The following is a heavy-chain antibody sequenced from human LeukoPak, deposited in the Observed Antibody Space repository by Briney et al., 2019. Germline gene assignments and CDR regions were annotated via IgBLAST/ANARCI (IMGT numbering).Heavy chain of an antibody. D-gene: IGHD1-26*01. CDR3: ARVRGSSGSYEYYHYMDV. Sequence: PSETLSLTCTVSGGSISSSSYYWGWIRQPPGKGLERIGSIYYSGSTYYNPSLKSRVTISVDTSKNQFSLKLSSVTAADTAVYYCARVRGSSGSYEYYHYMDVWGKGTTVTISS. J-gene: IGHJ6*03. V-gene: IGHV4-39*07. CDR1: GGSISSSSYY. CDR2: IYYSGST.